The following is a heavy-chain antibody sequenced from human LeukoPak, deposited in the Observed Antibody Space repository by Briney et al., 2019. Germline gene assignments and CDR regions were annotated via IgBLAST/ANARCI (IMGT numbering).Heavy chain of an antibody. CDR1: GFNFSSYG. J-gene: IGHJ4*02. CDR3: ARWSSSWPGDYFDY. Sequence: PGRSLRLSCAASGFNFSSYGMHWVRQAPGKGLEWVAVISYDGSNKYYADSVKGRFTISSDNSKNTLYLQMNNLRAEDTAVYYCARWSSSWPGDYFDYWGQGTLVTVSS. CDR2: ISYDGSNK. D-gene: IGHD6-13*01. V-gene: IGHV3-30*03.